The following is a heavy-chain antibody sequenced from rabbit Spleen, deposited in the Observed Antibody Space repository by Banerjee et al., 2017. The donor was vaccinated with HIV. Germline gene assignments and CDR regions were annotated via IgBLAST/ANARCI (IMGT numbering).Heavy chain of an antibody. CDR1: GVSLNDKDV. Sequence: QSLEESGGDLVKPGASLTLTCKASGVSLNDKDVMCWVRQAPGKGLEWIACINIVTGKSVYASWALGRFIMSRTSSTTVTLQMTSLTVADTATYFCARDLVAAIGWNFNLWGPGTLVT. CDR3: ARDLVAAIGWNFNL. J-gene: IGHJ4*01. D-gene: IGHD3-1*01. V-gene: IGHV1S40*01. CDR2: INIVTGKS.